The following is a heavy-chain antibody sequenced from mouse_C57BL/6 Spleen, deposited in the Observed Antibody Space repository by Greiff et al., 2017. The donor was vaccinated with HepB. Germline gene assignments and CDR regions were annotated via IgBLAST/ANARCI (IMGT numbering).Heavy chain of an antibody. CDR3: TTGGSSFHWYFDV. CDR2: IDPENGDT. D-gene: IGHD1-1*01. Sequence: DVKLVESGAELVRPGASVKLSCTASGFNIKDDYMHWVKQRPEQGLEWIGWIDPENGDTEYASKFQGKATITADTSSNTAYLQLSSLTSEDTAVYYCTTGGSSFHWYFDVWGTGTTVTVSS. J-gene: IGHJ1*03. V-gene: IGHV14-4*01. CDR1: GFNIKDDY.